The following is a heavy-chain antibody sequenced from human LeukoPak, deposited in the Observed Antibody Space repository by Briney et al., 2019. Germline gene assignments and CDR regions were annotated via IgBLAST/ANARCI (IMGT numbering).Heavy chain of an antibody. D-gene: IGHD3-3*01. J-gene: IGHJ5*02. Sequence: SVKVSCKASGGTFSSYAISWVRQAPGQGLEWMGGIIPIFGTANYAQKFQGRATITADESTSTAYMELSSLRSEDTAVCYCAGDFWSGYRNWFDPWGQGTLVTVSS. CDR1: GGTFSSYA. V-gene: IGHV1-69*13. CDR3: AGDFWSGYRNWFDP. CDR2: IIPIFGTA.